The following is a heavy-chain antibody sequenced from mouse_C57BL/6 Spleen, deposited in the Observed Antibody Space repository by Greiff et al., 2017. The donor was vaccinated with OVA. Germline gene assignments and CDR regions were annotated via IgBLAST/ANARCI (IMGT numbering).Heavy chain of an antibody. CDR1: GFPFSSYG. V-gene: IGHV5-6*01. CDR3: ASMVTSYYFDY. Sequence: EVKLVESGGDLVKPGGSLKLSCAASGFPFSSYGMSWVRQTPDKRLEWVATISSGGSYTYSPDSVKGRFTISRDNAKNTLYLQMSSLKSEDTAMYYCASMVTSYYFDYWGQGTTLTVSS. J-gene: IGHJ2*01. D-gene: IGHD2-2*01. CDR2: ISSGGSYT.